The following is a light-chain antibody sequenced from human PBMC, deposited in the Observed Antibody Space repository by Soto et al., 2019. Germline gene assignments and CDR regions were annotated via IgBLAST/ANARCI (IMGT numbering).Light chain of an antibody. Sequence: AIRMTQSPSSLSASTGDRVTITRRASQGISSYLAWYQQKPGKAPRLLIYAASSLESGVPSRFSGSGSGTEFTLTISSLQPDDFATYYCQQYNSFSWTFGQGTKVDI. CDR1: QGISSY. CDR3: QQYNSFSWT. J-gene: IGKJ1*01. V-gene: IGKV1-8*01. CDR2: AAS.